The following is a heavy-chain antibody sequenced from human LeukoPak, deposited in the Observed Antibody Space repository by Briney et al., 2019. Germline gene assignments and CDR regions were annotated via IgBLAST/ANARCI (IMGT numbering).Heavy chain of an antibody. Sequence: GGSLRLSCAASGFTFSSYAMHWVRQAPGKGLEWVAVISYDGSNKYYADSVKGRFTISRDNSKNTLYLQMNSLRAEDTAVYYCAGDDPAIHYFDYWGQGTLVTVSS. CDR3: AGDDPAIHYFDY. CDR2: ISYDGSNK. D-gene: IGHD5-18*01. V-gene: IGHV3-30-3*01. J-gene: IGHJ4*02. CDR1: GFTFSSYA.